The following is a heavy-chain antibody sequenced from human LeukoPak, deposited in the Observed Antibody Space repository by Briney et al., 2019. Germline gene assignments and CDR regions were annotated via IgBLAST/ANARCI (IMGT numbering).Heavy chain of an antibody. D-gene: IGHD3-3*01. CDR1: GYTFTNYA. V-gene: IGHV7-4-1*02. CDR3: GRLGFWSGYPAANFDY. Sequence: ASVKVSCKASGYTFTNYAMNWVRQAPGQGLEWMGWINTNTGNPTYAQGFTGRFVFSLDTSVSTAYLQISSLKAEDTAVYYCGRLGFWSGYPAANFDYWGQGTLVTVSS. J-gene: IGHJ4*02. CDR2: INTNTGNP.